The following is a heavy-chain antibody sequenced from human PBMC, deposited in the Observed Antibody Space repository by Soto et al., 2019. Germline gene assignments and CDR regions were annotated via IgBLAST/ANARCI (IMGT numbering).Heavy chain of an antibody. J-gene: IGHJ5*02. D-gene: IGHD6-13*01. CDR3: ARWRSSSWSNWFDP. CDR2: IYHSGST. V-gene: IGHV4-4*02. Sequence: SETLSLTCAVSGGSISSSNWWSWVRQPPGKGLEWIGEIYHSGSTNYNPSLKSRVTISVDKSKNQFSLKLSSVTAADTAVYYCARWRSSSWSNWFDPWGQGTLVTVSS. CDR1: GGSISSSNW.